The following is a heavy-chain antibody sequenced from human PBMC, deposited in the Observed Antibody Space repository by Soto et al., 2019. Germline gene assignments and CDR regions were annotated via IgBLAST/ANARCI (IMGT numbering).Heavy chain of an antibody. J-gene: IGHJ6*03. Sequence: QVQLVESGGGVVEPGRSLRLSCAASGFTCRRYAMHWVRQAPCKGLEWVAVISHDGSVTYYSESVKGRFTMSRDNSKETLFLQMSSLRSEDTAIYYCAKDEYWESHFYYFMDLWGRGTTVTVSS. D-gene: IGHD1-26*01. CDR1: GFTCRRYA. V-gene: IGHV3-30*07. CDR3: AKDEYWESHFYYFMDL. CDR2: ISHDGSVT.